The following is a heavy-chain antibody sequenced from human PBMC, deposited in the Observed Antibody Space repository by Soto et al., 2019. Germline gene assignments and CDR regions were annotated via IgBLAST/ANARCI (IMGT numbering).Heavy chain of an antibody. CDR2: IKKKPNSYST. CDR3: IRVQSSIDTWGFDC. D-gene: IGHD5-18*01. Sequence: EVQLVESGGGLVQPGGSLRLSCAASGFTFSDHYMDWVRQAPGKGLEWLGRIKKKPNSYSTEYAASVKGRFTISRDDSKNSLFLQMYNLKTEDTAVYFCIRVQSSIDTWGFDCWGQGTLVTVSS. CDR1: GFTFSDHY. V-gene: IGHV3-72*01. J-gene: IGHJ4*02.